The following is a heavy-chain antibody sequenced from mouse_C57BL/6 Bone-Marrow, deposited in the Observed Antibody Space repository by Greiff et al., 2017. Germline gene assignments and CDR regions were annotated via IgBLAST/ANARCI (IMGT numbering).Heavy chain of an antibody. CDR2: INPNNGGS. D-gene: IGHD1-1*01. CDR1: GYTFTSYW. CDR3: ARSGVYGSSLDWYFDV. J-gene: IGHJ1*03. V-gene: IGHV1-53*01. Sequence: QVQLQQPGTELVKPGASVKLSCKASGYTFTSYWMHWVKQRPGQGLEWIGNINPNNGGSNYNEKFKNKATLTVDKSSSTTYMQLSSLTSEDSAVYLCARSGVYGSSLDWYFDVWGTGTTVTVSS.